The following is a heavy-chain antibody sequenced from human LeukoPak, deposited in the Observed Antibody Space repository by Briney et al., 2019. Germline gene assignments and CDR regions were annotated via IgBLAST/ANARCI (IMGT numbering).Heavy chain of an antibody. J-gene: IGHJ3*02. CDR2: INPSGGST. V-gene: IGHV1-46*01. CDR3: ASPHLYGDYVRGHYAFDI. CDR1: GYTFTSYY. Sequence: ASVKVSCKASGYTFTSYYMHWVRQAPGQGLEWMGIINPSGGSTSYAQKFQGRVTMTRDMSTSTVYMELSSLRSEDTAVYYCASPHLYGDYVRGHYAFDIWGQGTMVTVSS. D-gene: IGHD4-17*01.